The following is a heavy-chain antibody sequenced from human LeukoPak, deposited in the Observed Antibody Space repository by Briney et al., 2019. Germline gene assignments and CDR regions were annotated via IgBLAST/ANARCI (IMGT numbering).Heavy chain of an antibody. Sequence: ASVKVSCKVSGYSLTGLSMHWVRQAPGKGPEWMGGFTLEDGDTIYARKFQGRVTMTEDASTETAYMHLSSLRSEDTAVYFCVAANPAGLADYWGQGPLVTVSS. D-gene: IGHD1-26*01. CDR2: FTLEDGDT. J-gene: IGHJ4*02. CDR3: VAANPAGLADY. CDR1: GYSLTGLS. V-gene: IGHV1-24*01.